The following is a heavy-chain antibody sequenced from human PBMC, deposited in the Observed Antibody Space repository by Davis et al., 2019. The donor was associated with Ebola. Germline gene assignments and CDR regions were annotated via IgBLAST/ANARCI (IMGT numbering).Heavy chain of an antibody. V-gene: IGHV3-30*18. D-gene: IGHD3-3*01. J-gene: IGHJ6*02. CDR3: AKDIAIYGPDEKLSRYYYGMDV. Sequence: PGGSLRLSCAASGFTFSSYGMHWVRQAPGKGLEWVAVISYDGSNKYYADSVKGRFTISRDNSKNTLYLQMNSLRAEDTAVYYCAKDIAIYGPDEKLSRYYYGMDVWGQGTMVTVSS. CDR2: ISYDGSNK. CDR1: GFTFSSYG.